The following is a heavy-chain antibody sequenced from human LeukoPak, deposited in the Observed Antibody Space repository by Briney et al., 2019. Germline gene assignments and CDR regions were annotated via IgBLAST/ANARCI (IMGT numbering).Heavy chain of an antibody. J-gene: IGHJ5*02. CDR1: GGSFSGYY. CDR2: INHSGST. V-gene: IGHV4-34*01. CDR3: ARDRTRFRYCSGGSCYRNWFDP. D-gene: IGHD2-15*01. Sequence: SETLSLTCAVYGGSFSGYYWSWIRQPPGKGLEWIGEINHSGSTNYNPSLKSRVTISVDTSKNQFSLKLSSVTAADTAVYYCARDRTRFRYCSGGSCYRNWFDPWGQGTLVTVSS.